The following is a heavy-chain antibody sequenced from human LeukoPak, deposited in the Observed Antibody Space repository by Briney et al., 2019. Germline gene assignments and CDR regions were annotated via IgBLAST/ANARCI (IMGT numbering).Heavy chain of an antibody. D-gene: IGHD2-8*01. CDR3: ARDEMGPTPLFDS. CDR1: GFTFSSYE. V-gene: IGHV3-48*03. Sequence: QPGGSLRLSCAASGFTFSSYEMNWVRQAPGKGLEWVSYISSSGSTIYYADSVKGRFAISRDNAKNSLYLQMNSLRAEDTAVYYCARDEMGPTPLFDSWGQGTLVTVSS. CDR2: ISSSGSTI. J-gene: IGHJ4*02.